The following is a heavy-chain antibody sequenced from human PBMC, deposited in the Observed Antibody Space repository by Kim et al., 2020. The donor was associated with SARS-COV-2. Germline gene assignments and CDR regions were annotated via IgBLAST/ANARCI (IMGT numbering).Heavy chain of an antibody. J-gene: IGHJ3*02. V-gene: IGHV1-3*01. D-gene: IGHD6-19*01. CDR2: INAGIDNT. CDR3: ARSRAVAGPLDAFDI. Sequence: ASVKVSCKASGYTFTTYAIHWVRQAPGQRLEWMGWINAGIDNTKYSQKFQGRVTITRDTPASTAYLELSSLRSEDTAVYYCARSRAVAGPLDAFDIWGQGTMVTVSS. CDR1: GYTFTTYA.